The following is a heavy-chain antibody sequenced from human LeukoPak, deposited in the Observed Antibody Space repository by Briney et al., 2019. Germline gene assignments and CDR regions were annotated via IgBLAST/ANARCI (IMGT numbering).Heavy chain of an antibody. V-gene: IGHV4-31*03. J-gene: IGHJ5*02. CDR1: GGSISSGGYF. Sequence: SETLSFTCTVSGGSISSGGYFWSWIRQNPGKGLEWIGYIYHGGNTYYNPSLKSRVTISVDTSKNQFSLTLSSVTAADTAMYYCARVRYYGSGEEIDPWGQGTLVTVSS. CDR2: IYHGGNT. CDR3: ARVRYYGSGEEIDP. D-gene: IGHD3-10*01.